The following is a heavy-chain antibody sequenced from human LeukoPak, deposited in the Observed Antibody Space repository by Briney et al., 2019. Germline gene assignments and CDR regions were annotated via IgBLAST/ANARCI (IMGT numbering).Heavy chain of an antibody. D-gene: IGHD3-22*01. CDR2: IRNKANGGTT. CDR3: SRFYSSGWASSAFDI. V-gene: IGHV3-49*04. CDR1: GFTFSDYA. Sequence: GGPLRLSCTTSGFTFSDYAVSWVRQAPGKGLEWIGFIRNKANGGTTEYAASVKGRFTISGDDSKTIAHLQMSSLKTEDTAVYYCSRFYSSGWASSAFDIWGQGTMVTVSS. J-gene: IGHJ3*02.